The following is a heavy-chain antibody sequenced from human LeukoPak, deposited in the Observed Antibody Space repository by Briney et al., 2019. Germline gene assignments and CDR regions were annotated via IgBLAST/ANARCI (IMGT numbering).Heavy chain of an antibody. CDR1: GFTLSSYE. CDR3: AELGITMLGGV. Sequence: GRCLRLSCATSGFTLSSYEMNCVSQAQGKGLEWGSYMSSSGSTIYYADSVKGRFTNSRDDAKNRLYVAMNSLRAEDTAVYYCAELGITMLGGVWGKGTTVTISS. D-gene: IGHD3-10*02. J-gene: IGHJ6*04. CDR2: MSSSGSTI. V-gene: IGHV3-48*03.